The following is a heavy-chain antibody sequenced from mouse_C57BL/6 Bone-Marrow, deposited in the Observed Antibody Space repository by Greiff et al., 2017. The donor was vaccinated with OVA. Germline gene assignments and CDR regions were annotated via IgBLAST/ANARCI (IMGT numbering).Heavy chain of an antibody. J-gene: IGHJ3*01. D-gene: IGHD1-1*01. CDR1: GYTFTDYY. Sequence: EVQLQQSGPVLVKPGASVKMSCKASGYTFTDYYMNWVKQSHGKSLEWIGVINPYNGGTSYNQKFKGKATLTVDKSSSTAYVELNSLTSEDSAVYYCARDATYGSFAYWGQGTLVTVSA. V-gene: IGHV1-19*01. CDR2: INPYNGGT. CDR3: ARDATYGSFAY.